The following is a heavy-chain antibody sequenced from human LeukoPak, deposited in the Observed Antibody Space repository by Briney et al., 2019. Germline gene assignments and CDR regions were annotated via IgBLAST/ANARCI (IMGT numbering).Heavy chain of an antibody. CDR1: GGTFSSYA. J-gene: IGHJ4*02. D-gene: IGHD3-22*01. CDR2: ISAYNGNT. Sequence: GASVKVSCEASGGTFSSYAISWVRQAPGQGLEWMGWISAYNGNTNYAQKLQGRVTMTTDTSTSTAYMELRSLRSDDTAVYYCARDVAYYYDSRGYSLWDYWGQGTLVTVSS. CDR3: ARDVAYYYDSRGYSLWDY. V-gene: IGHV1-18*01.